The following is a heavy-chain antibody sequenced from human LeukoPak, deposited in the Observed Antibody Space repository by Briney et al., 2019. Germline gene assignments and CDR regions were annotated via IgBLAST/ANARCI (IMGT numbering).Heavy chain of an antibody. Sequence: GGSLRLSCAASGFTFSNYGMHWVRQAPGKGLEWVAIIWSDGSNEYYADSVKGRFTISRDNSKNTLYLQVNSLRAEDTAVYYCARGDDYGDYWGQGTLVTVSS. CDR1: GFTFSNYG. J-gene: IGHJ4*02. CDR3: ARGDDYGDY. D-gene: IGHD4/OR15-4a*01. CDR2: IWSDGSNE. V-gene: IGHV3-33*01.